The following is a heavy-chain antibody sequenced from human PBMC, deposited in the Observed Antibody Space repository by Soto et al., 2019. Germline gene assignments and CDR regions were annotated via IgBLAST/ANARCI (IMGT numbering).Heavy chain of an antibody. CDR2: IWYDGSNK. D-gene: IGHD6-6*01. CDR1: GFSFSSYG. V-gene: IGHV3-33*01. J-gene: IGHJ6*03. CDR3: ARDPAHSRSSGYYYYMDV. Sequence: GGSLRLSCAASGFSFSSYGMHWVRQAPGKGLEWVAVIWYDGSNKYYADSVKGPFTISRDNSKNTLYLQMNSLRAEDTAVYYCARDPAHSRSSGYYYYMDVWGKGTTVTVSS.